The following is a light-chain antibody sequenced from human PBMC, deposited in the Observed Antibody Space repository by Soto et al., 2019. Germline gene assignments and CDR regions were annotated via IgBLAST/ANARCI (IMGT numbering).Light chain of an antibody. Sequence: EIVMTQSPATSSVSTGERATLSCRACQSVTTKLAWYQQKPGPAPRLHIYGASTRATGIPARFSGSGAGTDFTLPSSSLQPDDCATDNCQQYKSYSWTVGQGTKVEIK. CDR3: QQYKSYSWT. CDR1: QSVTTK. J-gene: IGKJ1*01. CDR2: GAS. V-gene: IGKV3D-15*01.